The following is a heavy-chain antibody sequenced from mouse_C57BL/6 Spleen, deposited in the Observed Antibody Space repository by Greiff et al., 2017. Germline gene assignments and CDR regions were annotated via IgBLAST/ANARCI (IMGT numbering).Heavy chain of an antibody. J-gene: IGHJ2*01. CDR3: ASPYCNYVYFDY. CDR1: DFNIKNTY. V-gene: IGHV14-3*01. Sequence: VQLQQSVAELVRPGASVKLSCTASDFNIKNTYMHWVKQRPEQGLEWIGRIDPANGNTKYDPNFQGKATITAYTSSNTADLQLSSLTSEDTAIYYCASPYCNYVYFDYWGQGTTLPVSS. CDR2: IDPANGNT. D-gene: IGHD2-1*01.